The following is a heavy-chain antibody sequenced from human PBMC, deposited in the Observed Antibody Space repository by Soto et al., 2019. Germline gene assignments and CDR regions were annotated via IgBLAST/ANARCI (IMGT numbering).Heavy chain of an antibody. D-gene: IGHD6-13*01. Sequence: SETLSLTCAVYGGSFSGYYWSWIRQPPGKGLEWIGEINHSGSTNYNPSLKSRVTISVDTSKNQFSLKLSSVTAADTAVYYCARDGAYSSSWYTRYYYYGMDVWGQGTTVTVSS. CDR2: INHSGST. V-gene: IGHV4-34*01. J-gene: IGHJ6*02. CDR1: GGSFSGYY. CDR3: ARDGAYSSSWYTRYYYYGMDV.